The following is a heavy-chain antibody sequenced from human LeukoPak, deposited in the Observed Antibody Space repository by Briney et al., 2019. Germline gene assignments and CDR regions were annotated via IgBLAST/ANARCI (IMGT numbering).Heavy chain of an antibody. CDR1: GGSISSSSYY. D-gene: IGHD3-9*01. Sequence: SETLSLTCTVSGGSISSSSYYWGWIRQPPGKGLEWIGSIYYSGSTYYNPSLKSRVTISVDTSKNQFSLKLSSVTAADTAVYFCARQDKILTGPAFDIWGQGTMVTVSS. CDR2: IYYSGST. J-gene: IGHJ3*02. CDR3: ARQDKILTGPAFDI. V-gene: IGHV4-39*01.